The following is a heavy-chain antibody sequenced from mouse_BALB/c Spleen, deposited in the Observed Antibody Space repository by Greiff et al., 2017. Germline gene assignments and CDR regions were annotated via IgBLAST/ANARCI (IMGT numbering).Heavy chain of an antibody. CDR3: ARRGYDGYPYAMDY. V-gene: IGHV5-17*02. Sequence: EVQGVESGGGLVQPGGSRKLSCAASGFTFSSFGMHWVRQAPEKGLEWVAYISSGSSTIYYADTVKGRFTISRDNPKNTLFLQMTSLRSEDTAMYYCARRGYDGYPYAMDYWGQGTSVTVSS. D-gene: IGHD2-3*01. CDR2: ISSGSSTI. J-gene: IGHJ4*01. CDR1: GFTFSSFG.